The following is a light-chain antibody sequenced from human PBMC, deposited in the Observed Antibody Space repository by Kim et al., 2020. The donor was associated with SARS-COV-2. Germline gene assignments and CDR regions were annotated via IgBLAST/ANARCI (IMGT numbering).Light chain of an antibody. CDR2: DVA. CDR3: CSYAGDYIYVV. Sequence: QSALTQPRSVSGSPGQSVTISCTGTNSDVGAFNYVSWYQQHSGRAPKLMLYDVAKRPSGVPDRFSGSKSGDTASLTISGLQPEDEADYYCCSYAGDYIYVVFGRGTKVTVL. CDR1: NSDVGAFNY. V-gene: IGLV2-11*01. J-gene: IGLJ2*01.